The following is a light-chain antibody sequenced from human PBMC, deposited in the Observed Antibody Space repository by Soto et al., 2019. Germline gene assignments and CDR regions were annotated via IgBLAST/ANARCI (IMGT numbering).Light chain of an antibody. CDR2: GKN. J-gene: IGLJ3*02. V-gene: IGLV1-40*01. Sequence: QSVLTQPPSVSGAPGQTVTISCTGSSSNIGAGYDVHWYQQFPGTAPKLLIYGKNNRPSGVPDRFSGSKSGTSASLAITGLQAEDEADYYCQSFDSSLSGSEVVFGGGTKLTVL. CDR3: QSFDSSLSGSEVV. CDR1: SSNIGAGYD.